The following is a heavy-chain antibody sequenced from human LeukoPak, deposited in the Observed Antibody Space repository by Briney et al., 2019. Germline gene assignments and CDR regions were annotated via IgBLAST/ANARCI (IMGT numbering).Heavy chain of an antibody. J-gene: IGHJ4*02. Sequence: PGGSLRLSCAASGISFSNYGMQWVRQPPGKGLEWVGVIAHDGSIQYYADSVKGRVTISRDNSKNTLYLQMNSLRAEDTAVYYCAKGSDYDSSGFGPPYYFDYWGQGTLVTVSS. D-gene: IGHD3-22*01. V-gene: IGHV3-30*18. CDR3: AKGSDYDSSGFGPPYYFDY. CDR1: GISFSNYG. CDR2: IAHDGSIQ.